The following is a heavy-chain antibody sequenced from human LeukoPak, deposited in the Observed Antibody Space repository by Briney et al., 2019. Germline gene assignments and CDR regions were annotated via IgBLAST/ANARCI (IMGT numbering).Heavy chain of an antibody. CDR1: GFTFSPYG. CDR3: AKDGAHDAFDI. J-gene: IGHJ3*02. V-gene: IGHV3-30*02. CDR2: IRYDGSHK. Sequence: QTGGSLRLSCAASGFTFSPYGMHRVRQAPGKGLEWVAFIRYDGSHKYYADSVKGRFTISRDNSKNTLYLQMNSLRAEDTAVYYCAKDGAHDAFDIWGQGTMVTVSS. D-gene: IGHD3-10*01.